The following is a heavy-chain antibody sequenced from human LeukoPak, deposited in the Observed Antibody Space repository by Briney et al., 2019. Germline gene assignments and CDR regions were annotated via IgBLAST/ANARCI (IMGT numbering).Heavy chain of an antibody. J-gene: IGHJ6*02. CDR3: ARDDYSSGWSESGKFPYYQYNGMDV. CDR1: GGSIRRSSYY. V-gene: IGHV4-61*01. D-gene: IGHD6-19*01. CDR2: IYYRGST. Sequence: PSETLSLTCTVSGGSIRRSSYYWSWIRQPPGKGLEWIGYIYYRGSTNYNPSLKSRATISVDTSKNQISLKLRSVTAADTAVYYCARDDYSSGWSESGKFPYYQYNGMDVWGQGTTVIVSS.